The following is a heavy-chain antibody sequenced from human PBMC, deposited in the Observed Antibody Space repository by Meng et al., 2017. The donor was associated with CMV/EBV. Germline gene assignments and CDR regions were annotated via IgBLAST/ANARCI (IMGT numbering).Heavy chain of an antibody. CDR2: ISSSGDVI. V-gene: IGHV3-48*03. CDR1: GCTVSSYE. Sequence: GGSLRLSCAASGCTVSSYEMNWVRQAPGKGREWVSYISSSGDVIYYADSVKGRFTISRDHAKNSLYLQMNSLRAEDTAVYYCARDRYYDFWSGYHQGDAFDVWGQGTLVTVSS. CDR3: ARDRYYDFWSGYHQGDAFDV. J-gene: IGHJ3*01. D-gene: IGHD3-3*01.